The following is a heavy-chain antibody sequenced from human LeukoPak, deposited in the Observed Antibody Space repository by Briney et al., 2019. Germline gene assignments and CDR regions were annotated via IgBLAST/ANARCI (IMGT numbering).Heavy chain of an antibody. Sequence: NPGGSLRLSCVASGFTFSDYYMSWIRQAPGKGLEWVSYISGSDGTIKYADSVKGRFTISRDNAKNSLYLQMNSLRVEDTAVYYCAREFTQRDYWGQGTLVTVSS. CDR2: ISGSDGTI. CDR1: GFTFSDYY. V-gene: IGHV3-11*01. CDR3: AREFTQRDY. J-gene: IGHJ4*02.